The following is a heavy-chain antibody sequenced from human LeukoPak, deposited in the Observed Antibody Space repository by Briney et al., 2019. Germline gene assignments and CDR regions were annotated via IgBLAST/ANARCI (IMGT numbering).Heavy chain of an antibody. J-gene: IGHJ5*02. CDR1: GFTFSTYS. V-gene: IGHV3-21*01. D-gene: IGHD6-19*01. CDR2: IISSSSYI. CDR3: ARGGSSGWWSGNWFDP. Sequence: GGSLRLSCAASGFTFSTYSMNWVRQAPGKGLEWVSSIISSSSYIYYADSVKGRFTISKDNAKNSLYLQMNSLRAEDTAVYYCARGGSSGWWSGNWFDPWGQGTLVTVSS.